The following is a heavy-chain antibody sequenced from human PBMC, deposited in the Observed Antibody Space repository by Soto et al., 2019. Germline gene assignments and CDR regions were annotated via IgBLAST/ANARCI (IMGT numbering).Heavy chain of an antibody. CDR1: GGSLSSGSYY. Sequence: SATLCLTCTVSGGSLSSGSYYWSWIRQPPGKGLEWIGNIYYTGSTNYTPSLKSRVTMSVDTSKNQFSLKLSSVTAADTAVYYCARQTTYSTNWHDYWGQGTLVTLSS. CDR3: ARQTTYSTNWHDY. J-gene: IGHJ4*02. D-gene: IGHD6-13*01. CDR2: IYYTGST. V-gene: IGHV4-61*01.